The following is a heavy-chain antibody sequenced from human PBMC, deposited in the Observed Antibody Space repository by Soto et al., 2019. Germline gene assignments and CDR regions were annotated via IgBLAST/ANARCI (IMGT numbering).Heavy chain of an antibody. V-gene: IGHV1-69*12. CDR2: IIPIFGTA. J-gene: IGHJ6*02. Sequence: QVQLVQSGAEVKKPGSSVKVSCKASGGTFSSYAISWVRQAPGQGLEWMGGIIPIFGTANYAQKFQGRVTITADESTSTAYMELSSLGSEDTGVYYCASGLLRLKYYYSGMDVWGQGTTVTVSS. CDR3: ASGLLRLKYYYSGMDV. D-gene: IGHD3-3*01. CDR1: GGTFSSYA.